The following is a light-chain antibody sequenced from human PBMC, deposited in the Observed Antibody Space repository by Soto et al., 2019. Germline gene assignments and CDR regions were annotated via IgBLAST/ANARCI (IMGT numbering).Light chain of an antibody. Sequence: DIQMTQSPSSLSASVGDRVTITCRASQSISSYLNWYQQKPGKAPNLLIYAASSLQSGVPSRFSGSGSGTEFTLTISSLQPEDFATYYCQQSYSTLLTFGQGTKVEIK. CDR3: QQSYSTLLT. J-gene: IGKJ1*01. V-gene: IGKV1-39*01. CDR2: AAS. CDR1: QSISSY.